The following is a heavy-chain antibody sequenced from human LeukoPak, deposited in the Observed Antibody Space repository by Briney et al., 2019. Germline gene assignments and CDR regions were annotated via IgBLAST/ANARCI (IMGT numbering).Heavy chain of an antibody. V-gene: IGHV3-48*03. CDR2: ISSSGSTI. CDR1: GFTFSSYE. Sequence: GGSLRLSCAASGFTFSSYEMNWVRQAPGKGLEWVSYISSSGSTIYYADSVKGRLTISRDNSKNTLYLQMNSLRAEDTAVYYCAKIVGFPDDWGQGTLVTVSS. CDR3: AKIVGFPDD. D-gene: IGHD2/OR15-2a*01. J-gene: IGHJ4*02.